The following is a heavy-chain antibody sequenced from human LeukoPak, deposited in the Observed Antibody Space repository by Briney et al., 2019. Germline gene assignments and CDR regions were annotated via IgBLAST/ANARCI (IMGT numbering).Heavy chain of an antibody. J-gene: IGHJ4*02. Sequence: SETLSLTCTVSGGSISSYYWSWIRQPPGKGLEWIGYIYYSESTNDNPSLKSRVTISVDTSKNQFSLKPSSVTAADTAVYYCARGRDHPDYWGQGTLVTVSS. D-gene: IGHD2-21*02. CDR3: ARGRDHPDY. CDR2: IYYSEST. V-gene: IGHV4-59*01. CDR1: GGSISSYY.